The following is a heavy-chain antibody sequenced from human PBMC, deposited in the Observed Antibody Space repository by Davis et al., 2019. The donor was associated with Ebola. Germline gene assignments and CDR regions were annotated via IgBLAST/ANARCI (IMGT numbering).Heavy chain of an antibody. CDR2: MNPNSGNT. V-gene: IGHV1-8*02. D-gene: IGHD3-16*01. CDR3: ASGLWGSRGMDV. CDR1: GYTFTNYG. Sequence: AASVKVSCKASGYTFTNYGITWVRQATGQGLEWMGWMNPNSGNTGYAQKFQGRVTMTRNTSISTAYMELSSLRSEDTAVYYCASGLWGSRGMDVWGKGTTVTVSS. J-gene: IGHJ6*04.